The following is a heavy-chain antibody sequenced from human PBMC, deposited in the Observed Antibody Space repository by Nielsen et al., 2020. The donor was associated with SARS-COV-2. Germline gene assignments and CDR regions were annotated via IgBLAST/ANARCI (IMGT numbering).Heavy chain of an antibody. J-gene: IGHJ6*03. V-gene: IGHV3-7*03. CDR2: IKQDGSEK. CDR3: ARDSHSSRYSSGWYYYYYYMDV. D-gene: IGHD6-19*01. Sequence: GGSLRLSCAASGFTFSSYWMNWVRQAPGKGLEWVANIKQDGSEKYYVDSVKGRFTISRDNAKNSLYLQMNSLRAEDTAVYYCARDSHSSRYSSGWYYYYYYMDVWGKGTTVTVSS. CDR1: GFTFSSYW.